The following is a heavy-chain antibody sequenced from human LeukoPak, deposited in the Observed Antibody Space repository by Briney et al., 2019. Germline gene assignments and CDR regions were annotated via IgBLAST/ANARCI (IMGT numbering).Heavy chain of an antibody. Sequence: SETLSLTCTVSGGSISSYYWSWIRQPAGKGLEWVGRIYTSGSTNYNPSLKSRVTMSVDTSKNQFSLKLSSVTAADTAVYYCARDGYSSSWYSEGMDYWGQGTLVTVSS. V-gene: IGHV4-4*07. D-gene: IGHD6-13*01. CDR2: IYTSGST. CDR1: GGSISSYY. J-gene: IGHJ4*02. CDR3: ARDGYSSSWYSEGMDY.